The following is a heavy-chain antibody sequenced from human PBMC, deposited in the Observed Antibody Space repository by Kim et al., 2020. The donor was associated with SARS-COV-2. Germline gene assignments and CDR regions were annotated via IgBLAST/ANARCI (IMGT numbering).Heavy chain of an antibody. CDR3: ARSGSIAVPHYGMDV. Sequence: GGSLRLSCAASGFTFSSYAMHWVRQAPGKGLEWVAVISYDGSNKYYADSVKGRFTISRDNSKNTLYLQMNSLRAEDTAVYYCARSGSIAVPHYGMDVWGQGTTVTVSS. J-gene: IGHJ6*02. D-gene: IGHD6-19*01. V-gene: IGHV3-30*04. CDR2: ISYDGSNK. CDR1: GFTFSSYA.